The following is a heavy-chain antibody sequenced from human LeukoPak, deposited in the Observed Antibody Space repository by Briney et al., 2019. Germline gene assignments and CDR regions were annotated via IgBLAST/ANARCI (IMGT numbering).Heavy chain of an antibody. CDR1: GFTFNSYE. CDR2: ISSTGGTM. D-gene: IGHD1-26*01. J-gene: IGHJ4*02. Sequence: GGSLRLSCAASGFTFNSYEMNWVRQAPGKGLEWVSYISSTGGTMYYADSVKGQFTISRDNAKKSLFLQMNSLRGEDTAVYYCARFKYTSGLDYWGQGALVSVSS. CDR3: ARFKYTSGLDY. V-gene: IGHV3-48*03.